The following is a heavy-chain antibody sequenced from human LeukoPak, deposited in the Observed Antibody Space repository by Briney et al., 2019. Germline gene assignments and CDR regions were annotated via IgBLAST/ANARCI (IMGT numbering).Heavy chain of an antibody. J-gene: IGHJ6*02. V-gene: IGHV1-69*01. D-gene: IGHD5-18*01. CDR2: IIPIFGTA. Sequence: SVTVSCTASGGTFSSYAISWVRQAPGQGLEWMGGIIPIFGTANYAQKFQGRVTITADESTSTAYMELSSLRSEDTAVYYCASQPDSAMAYYYYGMDVWGQGTTVTVSS. CDR1: GGTFSSYA. CDR3: ASQPDSAMAYYYYGMDV.